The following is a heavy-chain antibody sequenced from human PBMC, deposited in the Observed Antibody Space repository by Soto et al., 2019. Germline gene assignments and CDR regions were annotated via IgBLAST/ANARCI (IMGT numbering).Heavy chain of an antibody. CDR1: GGSVGSGAYY. V-gene: IGHV4-61*08. CDR2: IQYSGDT. CDR3: ARHDYSDRAFDL. J-gene: IGHJ3*01. Sequence: SETLSLTCIVSGGSVGSGAYYWSWIRQPPGNALEWIGYIQYSGDTNYNSSLKSRVTISVDMSRNRFSLKLTSVTAADTAFYYCARHDYSDRAFDLWGQGTMGTVS. D-gene: IGHD3-22*01.